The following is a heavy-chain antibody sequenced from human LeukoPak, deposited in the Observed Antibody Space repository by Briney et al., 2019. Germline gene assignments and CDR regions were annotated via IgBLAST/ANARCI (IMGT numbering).Heavy chain of an antibody. CDR2: ISSSSSTI. D-gene: IGHD3-22*01. Sequence: GGSLRLSCAASGFTFSTYSMNWVRQAPGKGLEWVSYISSSSSTIYYADSVKGRFTISRDNAKNSLYLRMNSLRAEDTAVYYCAKGSTYYDSSGQVPFDYWGQGTLVTVSS. J-gene: IGHJ4*02. V-gene: IGHV3-48*01. CDR3: AKGSTYYDSSGQVPFDY. CDR1: GFTFSTYS.